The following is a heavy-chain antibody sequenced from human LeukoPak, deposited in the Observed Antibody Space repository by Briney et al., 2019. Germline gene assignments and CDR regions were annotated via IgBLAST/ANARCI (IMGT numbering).Heavy chain of an antibody. Sequence: GGSLRLSCAVSGFSFSSHGMSWVRQAPWKGPEWVSSISSGSDYTFYADSVKGRFTISRDNSKNTLYLQMNSLRAGDTAIYHCAKIGVIGNWYYDVWGRGTLVTVSS. CDR3: AKIGVIGNWYYDV. V-gene: IGHV3-23*01. CDR1: GFSFSSHG. J-gene: IGHJ2*01. D-gene: IGHD3-10*01. CDR2: ISSGSDYT.